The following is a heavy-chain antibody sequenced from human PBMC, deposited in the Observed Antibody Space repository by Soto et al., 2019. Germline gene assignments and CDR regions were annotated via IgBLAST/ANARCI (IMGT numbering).Heavy chain of an antibody. Sequence: GSLRLSCAASGFTFSNYVMHWVRQAPGKGLEWVARISYDGSAKNYAESVKGRFTISRDNSKNTVYLQVNSLRVEDTAIYYCAREFLYTHYFDFWGQGTLVTVSS. D-gene: IGHD3-16*01. CDR3: AREFLYTHYFDF. CDR2: ISYDGSAK. CDR1: GFTFSNYV. V-gene: IGHV3-30*03. J-gene: IGHJ4*02.